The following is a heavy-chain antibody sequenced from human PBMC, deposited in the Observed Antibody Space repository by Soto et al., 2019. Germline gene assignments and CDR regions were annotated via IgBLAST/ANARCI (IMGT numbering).Heavy chain of an antibody. J-gene: IGHJ3*01. D-gene: IGHD3-22*01. Sequence: PSETLSLTCTVSGVTVSSSANYWSWLRQSPGKGLESIGYIYYRGSTKCNPTPKSRVSMSRDTSKNQGTLKLSSVTAADTAVYYCAGGVFNDYDTGGYHFYAFDLWGQGTLVTI. CDR3: AGGVFNDYDTGGYHFYAFDL. CDR2: IYYRGST. V-gene: IGHV4-61*08. CDR1: GVTVSSSANY.